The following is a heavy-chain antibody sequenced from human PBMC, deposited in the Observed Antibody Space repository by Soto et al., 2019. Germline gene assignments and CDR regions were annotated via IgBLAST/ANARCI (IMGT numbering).Heavy chain of an antibody. V-gene: IGHV1-69*13. CDR1: GGTFSSYA. D-gene: IGHD3-22*01. CDR2: IIPIFGTA. J-gene: IGHJ4*02. CDR3: ARARDYYDSSGYYKYYFDY. Sequence: ASVKVSCKASGGTFSSYAISWVRQAPGQGLEWMGGIIPIFGTANYAQKFQGRVTITADESTSTAYMELSSLRSEDTAVYYCARARDYYDSSGYYKYYFDYWGQGTLVTVSS.